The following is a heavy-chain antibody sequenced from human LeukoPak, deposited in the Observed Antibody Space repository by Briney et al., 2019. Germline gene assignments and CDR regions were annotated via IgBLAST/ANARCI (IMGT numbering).Heavy chain of an antibody. V-gene: IGHV5-51*01. D-gene: IGHD1-26*01. CDR3: ARRRDLYSGSYYPFDY. J-gene: IGHJ4*02. CDR1: GYSFTNYW. Sequence: GESLKISCKGSGYSFTNYWIGWVRQMPGKGLEWMGIIYPGDSETRYSPSFQGQVTISADKSISTAYLQWSSLKASDTAMYYCARRRDLYSGSYYPFDYWGQRTLVTVSS. CDR2: IYPGDSET.